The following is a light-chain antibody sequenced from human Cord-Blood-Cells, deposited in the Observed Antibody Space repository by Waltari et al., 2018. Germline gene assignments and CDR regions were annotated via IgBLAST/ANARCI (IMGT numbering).Light chain of an antibody. CDR3: CSYAGIYV. CDR1: SSDVGGYNY. J-gene: IGLJ1*01. V-gene: IGLV2-11*01. CDR2: DVS. Sequence: QSALTQPRSVSGSPGQSVTISCTGTSSDVGGYNYVSWYQQHPGKAPKIVVYDVSKRPSGVPDRFSVSKSGNTASLTISGLQAEDEADYYCCSYAGIYVFGTGTKVTVL.